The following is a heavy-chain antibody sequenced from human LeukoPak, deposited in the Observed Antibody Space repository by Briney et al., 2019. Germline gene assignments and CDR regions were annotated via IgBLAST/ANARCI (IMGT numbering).Heavy chain of an antibody. J-gene: IGHJ4*02. D-gene: IGHD6-13*01. CDR3: ARVPAAAGYIHFDY. Sequence: GASVKVSCKASGYTFTSYGISWVQQAPGQGLEWMGWISAYNGNTNYAQKLQGRVTMTTDTSTSTAYMELRSLRSDDTAVYYCARVPAAAGYIHFDYWGQGTLVTVSS. CDR1: GYTFTSYG. V-gene: IGHV1-18*01. CDR2: ISAYNGNT.